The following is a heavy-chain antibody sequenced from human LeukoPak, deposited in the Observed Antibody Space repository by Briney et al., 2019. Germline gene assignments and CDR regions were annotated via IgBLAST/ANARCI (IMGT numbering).Heavy chain of an antibody. J-gene: IGHJ4*02. CDR1: GYSFTTYW. V-gene: IGHV5-10-1*01. CDR3: AKGQDYGDFGASDY. CDR2: IDPSDSYT. Sequence: GESLKISCQDSGYSFTTYWISWVRQLPGKGLEWMGRIDPSDSYTNYSPSFQGHVTMSADKSINTAYLHLSSLKASDTAMYYCAKGQDYGDFGASDYWGQGTLVTVSS. D-gene: IGHD4-17*01.